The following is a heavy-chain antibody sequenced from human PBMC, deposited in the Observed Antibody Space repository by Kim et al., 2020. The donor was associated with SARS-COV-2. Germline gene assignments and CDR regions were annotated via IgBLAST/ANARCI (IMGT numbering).Heavy chain of an antibody. J-gene: IGHJ4*02. CDR1: GFTFSSYG. V-gene: IGHV3-23*01. D-gene: IGHD1-26*01. CDR3: AKGGSYGPNSHFDY. CDR2: ISGSGAST. Sequence: GGSLRLSCAASGFTFSSYGMSWVRQPPGKGLEWVSTISGSGASTYYADSMKGRFSISRDNSKNMLYLQMNSLRAEDTAVYYCAKGGSYGPNSHFDYWGQGTLVTVSS.